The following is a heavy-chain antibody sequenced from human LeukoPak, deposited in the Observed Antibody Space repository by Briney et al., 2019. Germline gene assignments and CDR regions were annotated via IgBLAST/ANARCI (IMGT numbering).Heavy chain of an antibody. V-gene: IGHV4-34*01. Sequence: SETLSLTCAVYGGSFSGYYWSWIRQPPGKGLEWIGEINHSGSTNYNPSLKSRVTISVDTSKNQFSLKLSSVTAADTAVYYCARGPYYYDSSGYYYYYYYMDVWSKGTTVTVSS. CDR3: ARGPYYYDSSGYYYYYYYMDV. D-gene: IGHD3-22*01. CDR1: GGSFSGYY. J-gene: IGHJ6*03. CDR2: INHSGST.